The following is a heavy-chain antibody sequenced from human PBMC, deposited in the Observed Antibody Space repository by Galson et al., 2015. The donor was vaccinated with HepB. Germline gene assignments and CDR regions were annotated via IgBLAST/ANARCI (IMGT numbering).Heavy chain of an antibody. J-gene: IGHJ4*02. V-gene: IGHV3-30*03. CDR2: ISYEGSNK. CDR1: GFTFSSYG. Sequence: SLRLSCAASGFTFSSYGMHWVRQAPGKGLEWVAVISYEGSNKYYADSVKGRFTISRDNSKNTLYLQMNSLRAEDTAVYYCVILGEQLGFDYWGQGTLITVSS. CDR3: VILGEQLGFDY. D-gene: IGHD6-13*01.